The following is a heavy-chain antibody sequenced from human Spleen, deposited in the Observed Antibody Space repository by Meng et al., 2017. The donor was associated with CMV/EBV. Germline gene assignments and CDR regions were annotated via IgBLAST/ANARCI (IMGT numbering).Heavy chain of an antibody. D-gene: IGHD3-16*02. J-gene: IGHJ6*02. CDR1: GFTLNSYW. CDR3: ARDNIVSHGGYYYYYGMDV. CDR2: IKQDGSEK. Sequence: GGSLRLSCAASGFTLNSYWMSWVRQAPGKGLQWVANIKQDGSEKYYVDSVKGRFTISRDNAKNSLYLQMNSLRAEDTAVYYCARDNIVSHGGYYYYYGMDVWGQGTTVTVSS. V-gene: IGHV3-7*01.